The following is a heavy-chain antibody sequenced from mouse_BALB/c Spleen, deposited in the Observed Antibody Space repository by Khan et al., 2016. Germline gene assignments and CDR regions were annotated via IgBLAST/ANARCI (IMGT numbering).Heavy chain of an antibody. J-gene: IGHJ3*01. CDR2: ISYDGSN. V-gene: IGHV3-6*02. Sequence: EVQLQESGPGLVKPSQSLSLTCSVTGYSITSGYYWNWIRQFPGNKLEWMGYISYDGSNNYNPSLKNRISITRDTSKNQFFLKLNSVTTEDTATEYCATYGNDGGFAYRGQETLVTVSA. D-gene: IGHD2-2*01. CDR1: GYSITSGYY. CDR3: ATYGNDGGFAY.